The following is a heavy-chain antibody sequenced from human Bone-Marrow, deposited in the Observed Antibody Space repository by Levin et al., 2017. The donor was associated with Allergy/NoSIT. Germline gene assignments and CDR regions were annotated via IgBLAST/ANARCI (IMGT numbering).Heavy chain of an antibody. CDR2: IYWDNDK. J-gene: IGHJ4*02. CDR3: AHRHCTSTSCYAGGMFDY. Sequence: ESGPTLVKPTQTLTLTCTFSGLSLSTSGVGVGWIRQPPGKALEWLALIYWDNDKRYSPSLKSRLTITKDTSKNQVVLTMTNMDPVDTATYYCAHRHCTSTSCYAGGMFDYWGQGTLVTVSS. V-gene: IGHV2-5*02. D-gene: IGHD2-2*01. CDR1: GLSLSTSGVG.